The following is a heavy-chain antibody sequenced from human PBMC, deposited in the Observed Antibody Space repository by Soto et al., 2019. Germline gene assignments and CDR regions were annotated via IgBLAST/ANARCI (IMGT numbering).Heavy chain of an antibody. CDR3: ARSPAHCSSTSCFINGWFDP. CDR1: GGSISSYY. J-gene: IGHJ5*02. D-gene: IGHD2-2*01. Sequence: PSETLSLTCTVSGGSISSYYWSWIRQPPGKGLEWIGYIYYSGSTNYNPSLKSRVTISVDTSKNQFSLKLSSVTAADTAVYYCARSPAHCSSTSCFINGWFDPWGQGTLVTVSS. V-gene: IGHV4-59*01. CDR2: IYYSGST.